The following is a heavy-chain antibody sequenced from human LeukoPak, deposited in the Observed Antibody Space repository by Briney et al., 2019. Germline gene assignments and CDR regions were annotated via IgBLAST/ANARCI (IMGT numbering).Heavy chain of an antibody. J-gene: IGHJ4*02. V-gene: IGHV3-30*18. CDR1: GFTFSSYG. Sequence: GGSLRLSCAASGFTFSSYGMHWVRQAPGKGLEWVAVISYDGSNKYYADSVKGRFTISRDNSKNTLYLQMNSLRAEDTAVYYCAKDRGIYDSSGEFDYWGQGTLVTVSS. CDR3: AKDRGIYDSSGEFDY. D-gene: IGHD3-22*01. CDR2: ISYDGSNK.